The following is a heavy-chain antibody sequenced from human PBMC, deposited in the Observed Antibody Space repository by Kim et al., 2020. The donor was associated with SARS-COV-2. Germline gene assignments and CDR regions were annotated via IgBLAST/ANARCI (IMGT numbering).Heavy chain of an antibody. CDR1: GLTFSTTD. D-gene: IGHD4-17*01. V-gene: IGHV3-48*03. CDR3: ARDRTDFAY. J-gene: IGHJ4*02. CDR2: IRRSGSAI. Sequence: GGSLRLSCAVSGLTFSTTDMHWVRQAPGKGLEWIAYIRRSGSAIAYADSVKGRFTISRDEAKNSLFLQMNSLRDEDTATYYCARDRTDFAYWGQGTLVTVSS.